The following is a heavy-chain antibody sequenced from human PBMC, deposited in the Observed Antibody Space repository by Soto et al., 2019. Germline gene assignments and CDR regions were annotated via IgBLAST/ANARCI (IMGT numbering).Heavy chain of an antibody. J-gene: IGHJ4*02. CDR3: ARLGGWGHCSNTRCYTFDY. CDR1: GYSFISYW. V-gene: IGHV5-51*01. CDR2: IYPGDSDT. D-gene: IGHD2-2*02. Sequence: PGESLKISCKGSGYSFISYWIGWVRQMPRKGLEWMGIIYPGDSDTRYSPSFQGQVTISADKSISTAYLQWSSLKASDTAKYYCARLGGWGHCSNTRCYTFDYWGQGTPVTVS.